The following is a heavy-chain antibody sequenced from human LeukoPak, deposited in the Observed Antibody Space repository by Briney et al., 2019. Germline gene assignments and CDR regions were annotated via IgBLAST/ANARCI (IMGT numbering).Heavy chain of an antibody. V-gene: IGHV1-69*04. CDR3: ASVTDSSSWYDY. D-gene: IGHD6-13*01. Sequence: ASVKVSCKASGGTFSSYAISWVRQAPGQGLEWMGRIIPILGIANYAQKFQGRVTITADKSTSTAYMELSSLRSEDTAVYYCASVTDSSSWYDYWGQGPLLTVSS. CDR1: GGTFSSYA. J-gene: IGHJ4*02. CDR2: IIPILGIA.